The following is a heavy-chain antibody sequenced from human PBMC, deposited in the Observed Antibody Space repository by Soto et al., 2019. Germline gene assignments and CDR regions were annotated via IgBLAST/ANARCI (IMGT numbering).Heavy chain of an antibody. D-gene: IGHD3-10*01. V-gene: IGHV4-34*01. CDR1: GGSFSGYY. CDR3: ATNRPRVWFGELSYFDP. Sequence: SETLSLTCAVYGGSFSGYYWSWIRQPPGKGLEWIGEINHSGSTNYNPSLKSRVTISVDTSKNQFSLKLSSVTAADTPVYYCATNRPRVWFGELSYFDPWAQRNLVPVSS. CDR2: INHSGST. J-gene: IGHJ5*02.